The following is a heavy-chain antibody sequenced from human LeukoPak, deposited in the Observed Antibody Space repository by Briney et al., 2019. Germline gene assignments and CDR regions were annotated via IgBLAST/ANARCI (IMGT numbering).Heavy chain of an antibody. CDR3: ARSTTTRFLEWLLYGPDAFDI. J-gene: IGHJ3*02. D-gene: IGHD3-3*01. CDR1: GGSISSSSYY. Sequence: PSETLSLTCTVSGGSISSSSYYWGWIRQPPGKGLEWIGSIYYSGSTYYNPSLKSRVTISVDTSKNQFSLKLSSVAAADTAVYYCARSTTTRFLEWLLYGPDAFDIWGQGTMVTVSS. V-gene: IGHV4-39*07. CDR2: IYYSGST.